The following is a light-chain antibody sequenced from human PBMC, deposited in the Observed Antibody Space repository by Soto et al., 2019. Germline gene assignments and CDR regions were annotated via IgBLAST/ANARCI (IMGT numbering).Light chain of an antibody. CDR3: QQYHGWLLT. Sequence: IVMTQSPATLSVSPGESATLSCRASQSISSNLAWYQQKPGQAPRLLIYGASTRATGVPARFSGSGSGTEFTLTISSLQSEDSAVYYCQQYHGWLLTFGGGDKVEIK. CDR2: GAS. CDR1: QSISSN. V-gene: IGKV3-15*01. J-gene: IGKJ4*01.